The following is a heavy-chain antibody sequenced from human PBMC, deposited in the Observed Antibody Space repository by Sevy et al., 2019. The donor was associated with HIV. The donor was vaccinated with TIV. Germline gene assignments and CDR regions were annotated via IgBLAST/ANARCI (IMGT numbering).Heavy chain of an antibody. J-gene: IGHJ4*02. CDR3: ARVVLYYDANYCDF. CDR1: GLTFSNYV. CDR2: ISGSSGTI. Sequence: GGSLRLSCAASGLTFSNYVMSWVRQAPGKGLEWLSVISGSSGTIYYAGSVKGRFTISRDNAKNSVYLQMNSLRDEDSAVYYCARVVLYYDANYCDFWGQGALVTVSS. D-gene: IGHD3-22*01. V-gene: IGHV3-48*02.